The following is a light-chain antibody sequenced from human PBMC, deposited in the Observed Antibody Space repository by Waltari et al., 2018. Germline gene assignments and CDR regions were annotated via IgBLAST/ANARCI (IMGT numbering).Light chain of an antibody. CDR1: SSAIGAYNF. J-gene: IGLJ1*01. CDR2: DVN. V-gene: IGLV2-14*03. CDR3: SSYTTGSTRYV. Sequence: QSALTQPASVSGSPGQSITISCNGPSSAIGAYNFVSWYQKHPGKAPKVMIYDVNNRPSGVSSRFSGSKSGNTASLTISGLQAEDEADYYCSSYTTGSTRYVFGSGTKVTVL.